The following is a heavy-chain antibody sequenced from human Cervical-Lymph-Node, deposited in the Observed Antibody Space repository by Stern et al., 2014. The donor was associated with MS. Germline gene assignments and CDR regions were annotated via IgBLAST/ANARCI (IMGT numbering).Heavy chain of an antibody. D-gene: IGHD3-16*02. V-gene: IGHV3-9*01. CDR3: AKDISERHYYFDS. CDR2: ISWNSNNI. J-gene: IGHJ4*02. Sequence: EVQLVESGGGSVQPGRSLGPPCAASGFPFDTCAMPWVRKAPGKGWGWASGISWNSNNIGYADSVRGRFTISRDNAKNSLYLQMNGLRPEDTALYYCAKDISERHYYFDSWGEGTLVTVSS. CDR1: GFPFDTCA.